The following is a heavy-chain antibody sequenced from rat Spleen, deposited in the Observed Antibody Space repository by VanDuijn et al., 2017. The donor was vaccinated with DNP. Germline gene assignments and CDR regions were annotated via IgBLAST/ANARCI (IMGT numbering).Heavy chain of an antibody. Sequence: QVQVKESGPGLVQPSQSLSLTCTVSGFSLTSYHVHWLRQPPGKGLEWLGVMWSDGDTLYKLGLKSRLCISRDTSKSQVFLKMNSLQTEDTAIYFCTRVATTEGPDYWGQGVMVTVSS. CDR2: MWSDGDT. V-gene: IGHV2-32*01. CDR3: TRVATTEGPDY. D-gene: IGHD1-11*01. CDR1: GFSLTSYH. J-gene: IGHJ2*01.